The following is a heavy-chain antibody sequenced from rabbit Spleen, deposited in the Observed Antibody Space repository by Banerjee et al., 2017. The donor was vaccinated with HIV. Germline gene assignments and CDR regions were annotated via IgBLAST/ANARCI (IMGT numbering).Heavy chain of an antibody. V-gene: IGHV1S40*01. CDR3: AREMGSSGYYPFNL. Sequence: QSLEESGGDLVKPGASLTLTCTASGIDFSSYYYMCWVRQAPGKGLEWIGCINAGSGGSTYYASWAKGRVTISKTSSTTVTLQMTSLTAADTATYFCAREMGSSGYYPFNLWGPGTLVTVS. CDR2: INAGSGGST. J-gene: IGHJ4*01. D-gene: IGHD1-1*01. CDR1: GIDFSSYYY.